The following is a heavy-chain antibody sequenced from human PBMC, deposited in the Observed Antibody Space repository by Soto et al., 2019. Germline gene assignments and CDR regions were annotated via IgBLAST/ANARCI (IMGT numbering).Heavy chain of an antibody. Sequence: PSETLSLTCTVSAASFSKYYWSWIRQPPGKGLEWIGYVYFNGNTNYNPSLKRRVSISIDTSKNQISLNLSPVTAADTAVYYCASVTFGGVVLAHWGQGTLVTGSS. CDR3: ASVTFGGVVLAH. V-gene: IGHV4-59*01. CDR1: AASFSKYY. J-gene: IGHJ4*02. D-gene: IGHD3-16*01. CDR2: VYFNGNT.